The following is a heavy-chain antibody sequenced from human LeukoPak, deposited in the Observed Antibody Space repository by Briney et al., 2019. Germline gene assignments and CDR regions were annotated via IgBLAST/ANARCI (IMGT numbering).Heavy chain of an antibody. D-gene: IGHD7-27*01. V-gene: IGHV3-33*01. Sequence: GGSLRLSCAACGFTFSSYVMHWVRQAPGKGLEWVAVIWYDGFNKYYADSVKGRFTISRDNSKNTLYLQMNSLRAEDTAVYYCARDLGNWGWNDFWGQGTLVTVYS. CDR3: ARDLGNWGWNDF. CDR2: IWYDGFNK. J-gene: IGHJ4*02. CDR1: GFTFSSYV.